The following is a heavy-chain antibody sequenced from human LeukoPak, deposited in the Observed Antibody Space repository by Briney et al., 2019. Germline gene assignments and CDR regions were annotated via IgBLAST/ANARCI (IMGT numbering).Heavy chain of an antibody. CDR2: INHSGIT. CDR1: GGSFSGYY. D-gene: IGHD6-13*01. V-gene: IGHV4-34*01. Sequence: PSETLSLTCAVYGGSFSGYYWSWIRQPPGKGLEWIGEINHSGITNYNPSLKSRATISVDTSKNQFSLKLSSVTAADTAVYYCARAPGYSSSRGWFDPWGQGTLVTVSS. J-gene: IGHJ5*02. CDR3: ARAPGYSSSRGWFDP.